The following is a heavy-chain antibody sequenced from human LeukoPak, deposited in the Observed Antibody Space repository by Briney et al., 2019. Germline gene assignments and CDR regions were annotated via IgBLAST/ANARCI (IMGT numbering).Heavy chain of an antibody. J-gene: IGHJ4*02. Sequence: GGSLGLSCAASGFTFDDYAMHWVRQAPGKGLEWVSGISWNSGSIGYADSVKGRFTISRDNAKNSLYLQMNSLRAEDTALYYCAKGKRTYYYDSSGYYSGVLFDYWGQGTLVTVSS. CDR3: AKGKRTYYYDSSGYYSGVLFDY. D-gene: IGHD3-22*01. CDR2: ISWNSGSI. V-gene: IGHV3-9*01. CDR1: GFTFDDYA.